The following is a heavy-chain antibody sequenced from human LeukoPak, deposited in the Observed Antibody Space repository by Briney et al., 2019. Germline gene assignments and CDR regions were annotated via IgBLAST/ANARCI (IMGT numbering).Heavy chain of an antibody. CDR3: ARGLGSGSYYGY. CDR1: GYTFTTYH. D-gene: IGHD1-26*01. Sequence: ASVKVSCKASGYTFTTYHMHWVRQPPGQGLEWMGIINPSGGSTSYPQKFQGRVTMTRDTSTSTVYMEVSSLTSDDTAVYYCARGLGSGSYYGYWGQGTLVTVSS. V-gene: IGHV1-46*01. CDR2: INPSGGST. J-gene: IGHJ4*02.